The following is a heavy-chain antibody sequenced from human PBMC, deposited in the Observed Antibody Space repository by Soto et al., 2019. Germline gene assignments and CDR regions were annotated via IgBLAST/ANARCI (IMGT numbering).Heavy chain of an antibody. CDR2: MNPNSGNP. D-gene: IGHD3-9*01. Sequence: GSVKVSCKASGYTFTSYDINWVRQATGQGLEWMGWMNPNSGNPGYAQKFQGRVTMTRNTSISTAYMELSRLRSEDTAVYYCARGGGYSDILNGYQYYYGMDLWGQGTTVTVSS. CDR1: GYTFTSYD. CDR3: ARGGGYSDILNGYQYYYGMDL. J-gene: IGHJ6*02. V-gene: IGHV1-8*01.